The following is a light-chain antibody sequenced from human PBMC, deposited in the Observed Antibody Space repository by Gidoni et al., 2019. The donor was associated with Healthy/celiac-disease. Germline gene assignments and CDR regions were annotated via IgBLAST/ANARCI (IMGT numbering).Light chain of an antibody. CDR1: SSTIGSNT. CDR2: SNN. Sequence: QSVLTQPPSASGTPGQRATISCSGSSSTIGSNTVNWYQPLPGTAPKLLIYSNNQRPSGVPDRFSGSKAGTSASLAISGLQSEDEADYYCAAWDDSLNGPVFGGGTKLTVL. J-gene: IGLJ3*02. CDR3: AAWDDSLNGPV. V-gene: IGLV1-44*01.